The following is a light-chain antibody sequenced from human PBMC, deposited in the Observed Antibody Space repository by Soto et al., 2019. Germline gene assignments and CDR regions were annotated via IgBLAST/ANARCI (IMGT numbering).Light chain of an antibody. Sequence: QSALTQPASVSGSPGQSITISCTGTSSDVGGYNYVSWYQQHPGKAPKLMIYAVSNRPSGVSNRLSSSKSGNTASLTISGLQAEDEADYYCFSYTSSGTMIFGGGTKVTVL. V-gene: IGLV2-14*03. CDR3: FSYTSSGTMI. CDR2: AVS. CDR1: SSDVGGYNY. J-gene: IGLJ2*01.